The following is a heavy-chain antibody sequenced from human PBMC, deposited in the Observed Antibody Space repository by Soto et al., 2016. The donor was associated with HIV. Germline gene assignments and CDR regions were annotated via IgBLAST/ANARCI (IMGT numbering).Heavy chain of an antibody. CDR2: IYSGGST. CDR3: ASNSRGYTYGDFDY. CDR1: GFTVSSNY. D-gene: IGHD5-18*01. V-gene: IGHV3-66*01. J-gene: IGHJ4*02. Sequence: EVQLVESGGGLVQPGGSLRLSCAASGFTVSSNYITWVRQAPGKGLEWVSVIYSGGSTYYADSVKGRFTISRANSKNTLYLQMNSLRVEDTAVYYCASNSRGYTYGDFDYWGQGTLVTVSS.